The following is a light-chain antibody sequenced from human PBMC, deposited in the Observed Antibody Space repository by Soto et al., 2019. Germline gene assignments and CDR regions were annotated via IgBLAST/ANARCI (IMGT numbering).Light chain of an antibody. CDR3: HQHGGSPET. Sequence: ELVLTQSPGTLSLSPVEIATLSFMASQSLSSRNLAWYQQKPGQAPRPLIYGVSSRATGIPDRFSGSGSGTEFILTISGLEPEDSGIYHCHQHGGSPETFGQGTKVDIK. CDR1: QSLSSRN. V-gene: IGKV3-20*01. CDR2: GVS. J-gene: IGKJ1*01.